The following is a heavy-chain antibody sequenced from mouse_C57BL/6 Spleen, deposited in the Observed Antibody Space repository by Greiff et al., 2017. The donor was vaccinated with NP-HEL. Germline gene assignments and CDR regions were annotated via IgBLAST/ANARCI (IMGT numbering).Heavy chain of an antibody. Sequence: EVQLQQSGPELVKPGASVKISCKASGYTFTDYYMNWVKQSHGKSLEWIGDINPNNGGTSYNQKFKGKATLTVDKSSSTAYMELRSLTSEDSAVYYCARSDGIYYGNYGNFDYWGQGTTLTVSS. J-gene: IGHJ2*01. CDR2: INPNNGGT. CDR3: ARSDGIYYGNYGNFDY. D-gene: IGHD2-1*01. V-gene: IGHV1-26*01. CDR1: GYTFTDYY.